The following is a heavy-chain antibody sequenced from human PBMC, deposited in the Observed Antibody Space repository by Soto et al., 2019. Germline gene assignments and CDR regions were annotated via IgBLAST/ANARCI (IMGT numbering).Heavy chain of an antibody. CDR2: IYHSGST. CDR1: SGSISSGGYS. D-gene: IGHD3-22*01. Sequence: QLQLQESGSGLVKPSQTLSLTCAVSSGSISSGGYSWSWIRQPPGNGLEWIGYIYHSGSTYYHPSLKSRLTLLVDRSKNQFSLNLTSVTAADTGVYYCERAPSYYYDSSGYHDAFDIWGQGTMVTVSS. CDR3: ERAPSYYYDSSGYHDAFDI. J-gene: IGHJ3*02. V-gene: IGHV4-30-2*01.